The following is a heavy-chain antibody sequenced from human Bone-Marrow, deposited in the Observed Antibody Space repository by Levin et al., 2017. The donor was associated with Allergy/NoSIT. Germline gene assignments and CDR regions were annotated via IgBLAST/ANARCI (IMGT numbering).Heavy chain of an antibody. CDR2: IIPIFGTT. Sequence: SVKVSCKASGGTFNSYGITWVRQAPGQGLEWMGGIIPIFGTTKNAQKFQGRVTITADESTNTAYMELSSLRSEDTAVYYCARDGYYGDRQYYDGLDVWGQGTTVTVSS. CDR1: GGTFNSYG. V-gene: IGHV1-69*13. D-gene: IGHD4-17*01. CDR3: ARDGYYGDRQYYDGLDV. J-gene: IGHJ6*02.